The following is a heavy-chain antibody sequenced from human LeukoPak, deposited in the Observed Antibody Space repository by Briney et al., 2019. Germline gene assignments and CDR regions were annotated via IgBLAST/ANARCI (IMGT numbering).Heavy chain of an antibody. CDR3: AKEGGYDGVDW. Sequence: GGSLRLSCAASGITFSIYTMSWVRQAPGKGLEWVSAIVGSGRNTYYADSVKGRFTISRDNSKNTLYLQMDSLRAEDTAVYHCAKEGGYDGVDWWGQGTLVTVSS. CDR1: GITFSIYT. J-gene: IGHJ4*02. V-gene: IGHV3-23*01. CDR2: IVGSGRNT. D-gene: IGHD5-12*01.